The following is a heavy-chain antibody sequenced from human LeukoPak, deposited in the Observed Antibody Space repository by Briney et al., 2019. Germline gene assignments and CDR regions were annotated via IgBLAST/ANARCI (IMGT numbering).Heavy chain of an antibody. D-gene: IGHD2-2*01. V-gene: IGHV1-69*13. CDR1: GGTFSSYA. CDR2: IIPIFGTA. Sequence: SVKVSCKASGGTFSSYAISWVRQAPGQGLEWMGGIIPIFGTANYAQKFQGRVTITADESTSTAYMELRSLRSEDTAVYYCARIKGGYCSSTSCSSWFDPWGQGTLVTVSS. CDR3: ARIKGGYCSSTSCSSWFDP. J-gene: IGHJ5*01.